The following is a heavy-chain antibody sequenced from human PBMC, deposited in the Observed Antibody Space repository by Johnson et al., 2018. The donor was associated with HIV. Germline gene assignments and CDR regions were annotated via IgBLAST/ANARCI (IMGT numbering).Heavy chain of an antibody. V-gene: IGHV3-53*01. CDR3: ARYLRKRGGESAFDI. Sequence: VQLVESGGGLIQPGGSLRLSCAASGFTVSSNYMSWVRQAPGKGLEWVSVIYSGGSTYYADSVKGRFTISRDNSKNTLYLQMNSLRAEDTAVYYCARYLRKRGGESAFDIWGQGTMVTVSS. CDR2: IYSGGST. D-gene: IGHD1-14*01. J-gene: IGHJ3*02. CDR1: GFTVSSNY.